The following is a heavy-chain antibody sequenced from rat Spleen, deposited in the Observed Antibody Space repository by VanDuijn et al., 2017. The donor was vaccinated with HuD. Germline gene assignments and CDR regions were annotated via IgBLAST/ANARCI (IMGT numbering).Heavy chain of an antibody. CDR3: TRPPYNNHFDY. CDR2: ISYEGSST. V-gene: IGHV5-22*01. D-gene: IGHD1-10*01. J-gene: IGHJ2*01. Sequence: EVQLVESGGGLVQPGRSLKLSCAASGFTFSDYYMAWVRQAPKKGLEWVASISYEGSSTYYGDSGKGRFTISRDNAKNTLYLQMNSLRSEDTATYYCTRPPYNNHFDYWGQGVMVTVSS. CDR1: GFTFSDYY.